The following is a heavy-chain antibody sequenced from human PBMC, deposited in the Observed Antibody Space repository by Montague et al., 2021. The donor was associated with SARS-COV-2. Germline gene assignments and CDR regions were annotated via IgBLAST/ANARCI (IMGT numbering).Heavy chain of an antibody. Sequence: SETLSLTCAVSGGFLSSGNWWSWVRQPPGKGLEWIGEIFHSGAASYNPSLKSRLTISMDKSKNEFSLKLNSVTAADTAMYYCARDFVAAVPDRFDSWGQGVLVTVSS. CDR3: ARDFVAAVPDRFDS. J-gene: IGHJ4*02. D-gene: IGHD6-13*01. CDR1: GGFLSSGNW. V-gene: IGHV4/OR15-8*02. CDR2: IFHSGAA.